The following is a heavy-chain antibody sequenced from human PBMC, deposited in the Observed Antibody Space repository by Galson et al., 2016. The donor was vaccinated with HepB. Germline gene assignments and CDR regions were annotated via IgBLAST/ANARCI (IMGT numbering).Heavy chain of an antibody. CDR2: ISYDGSNK. J-gene: IGHJ6*02. CDR1: GFTFSSYG. Sequence: SLRLSCAASGFTFSSYGMHWVRQAPGKGLERVAVISYDGSNKYYADSVKGRFTISRDNSKNTLYLQMNSLRAEDTAVYYCAKDHAFLGLYFYGMDVWGQGTTVTVSS. V-gene: IGHV3-30*18. D-gene: IGHD3-9*01. CDR3: AKDHAFLGLYFYGMDV.